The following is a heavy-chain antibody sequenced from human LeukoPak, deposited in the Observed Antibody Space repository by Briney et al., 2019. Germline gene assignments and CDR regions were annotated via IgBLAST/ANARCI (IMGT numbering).Heavy chain of an antibody. CDR1: GGSISSHY. V-gene: IGHV4-59*11. CDR2: IYYSGST. D-gene: IGHD3-3*01. Sequence: SETLSLTCTVSGGSISSHYWSWIRRPPGKGLEWIGYIYYSGSTNYNPSLKSRVTISVDTSKNQFSLKRSSVTAADTAVYYCARHYDFWSGYLDYWGQGTLVTVSS. CDR3: ARHYDFWSGYLDY. J-gene: IGHJ4*02.